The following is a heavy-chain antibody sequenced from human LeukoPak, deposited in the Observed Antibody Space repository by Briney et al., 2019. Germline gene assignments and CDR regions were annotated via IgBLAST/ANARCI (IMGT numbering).Heavy chain of an antibody. CDR3: ARAAIESYYYYYGMDV. Sequence: GGSLRLSCAASGFTFSSYWMSWVRQAPGKRLEWVANIKQDGSEKYYVDSVKGRFTISRDNAKNSLYLQMNSLRAEDTAVYYCARAAIESYYYYYGMDVWGQGTTVTVSS. CDR1: GFTFSSYW. CDR2: IKQDGSEK. J-gene: IGHJ6*02. D-gene: IGHD2-21*01. V-gene: IGHV3-7*01.